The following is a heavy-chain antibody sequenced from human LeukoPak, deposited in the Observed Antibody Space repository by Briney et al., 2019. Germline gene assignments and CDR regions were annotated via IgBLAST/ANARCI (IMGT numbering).Heavy chain of an antibody. Sequence: ASVKVSCKASGYTFTSYYMHWVRQAPGQGLEWMGWINPNSGGTNYAQKFQGRVTMTRDTSISTAYMELSRLRSDDTAVYYCARYCSGGSCYNWFDPWGQGTLVTVSS. J-gene: IGHJ5*02. D-gene: IGHD2-15*01. CDR2: INPNSGGT. CDR3: ARYCSGGSCYNWFDP. V-gene: IGHV1-2*02. CDR1: GYTFTSYY.